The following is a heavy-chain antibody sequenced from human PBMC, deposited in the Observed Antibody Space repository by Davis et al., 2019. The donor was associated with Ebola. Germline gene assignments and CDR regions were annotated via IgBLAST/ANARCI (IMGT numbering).Heavy chain of an antibody. V-gene: IGHV3-7*01. CDR2: IKQDGSEK. CDR1: GFTFSSYW. D-gene: IGHD5-24*01. J-gene: IGHJ4*02. CDR3: ARDFDAYNYV. Sequence: GESLKISCAASGFTFSSYWMSWVRQAPGKGLEWVANIKQDGSEKYYVDSVKGRFTISRDNAKNMLYLQMSSLRAEDTAVYYCARDFDAYNYVWGQGTLVTVSS.